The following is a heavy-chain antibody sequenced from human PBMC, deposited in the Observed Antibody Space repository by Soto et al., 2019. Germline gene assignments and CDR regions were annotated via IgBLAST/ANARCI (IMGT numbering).Heavy chain of an antibody. CDR1: GGTFSSYA. V-gene: IGHV1-69*13. D-gene: IGHD3-10*01. CDR2: IIPIFGTA. Sequence: GASVKVSCKASGGTFSSYAISWVRQAPGQGLEWMGGIIPIFGTATYAQKFQGRVTITADESTSTAYMELSSLRSEDTAVYYCARDSYYYASGSYYNDPSPNYGMDVWGQGTTVTVSS. CDR3: ARDSYYYASGSYYNDPSPNYGMDV. J-gene: IGHJ6*02.